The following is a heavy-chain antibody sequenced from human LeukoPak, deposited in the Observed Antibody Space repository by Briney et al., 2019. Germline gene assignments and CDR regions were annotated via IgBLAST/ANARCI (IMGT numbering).Heavy chain of an antibody. D-gene: IGHD2/OR15-2a*01. Sequence: GGSLRVFCAASGFTVNSNSVTWVRQAPGKGLERVSVINSGCSIYYADSVKGRFTISRDNSKNTLYFQMNSLRAEDTAVYYCARDEPSPDSTDLDYWGQGTLVTVSS. CDR2: INSGCSI. CDR1: GFTVNSNS. J-gene: IGHJ4*02. V-gene: IGHV3-66*01. CDR3: ARDEPSPDSTDLDY.